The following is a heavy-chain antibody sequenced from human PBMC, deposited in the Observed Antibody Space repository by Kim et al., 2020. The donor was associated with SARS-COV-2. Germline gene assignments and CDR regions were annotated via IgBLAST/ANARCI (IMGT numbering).Heavy chain of an antibody. CDR2: IISIFGTA. J-gene: IGHJ5*02. Sequence: SVKVSCKASGRTFSSYAISCVRQAPGQGLEWMGGIISIFGTANYAQKFQGRVTITADESTSTAYMELSSLRSEDTAVYYCARGVVPAASWFDPWGQGTLVTVSS. CDR1: GRTFSSYA. CDR3: ARGVVPAASWFDP. V-gene: IGHV1-69*13. D-gene: IGHD2-2*01.